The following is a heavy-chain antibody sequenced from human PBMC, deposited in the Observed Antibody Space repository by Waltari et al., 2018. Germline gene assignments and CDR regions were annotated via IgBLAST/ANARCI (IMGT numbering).Heavy chain of an antibody. D-gene: IGHD1-26*01. CDR3: ARDRVVGATDWGY. V-gene: IGHV7-4-1*02. CDR1: GYTFTNFA. Sequence: QVQLVQSESELKKPGASVKIACKASGYTFTNFAIAWMRQAPGQGLEWMGWISTATGNPTYARDSTGGFDFSLDTSVSTAYLQISSLKTEDTAVYFCARDRVVGATDWGYWGQGTLVTVSS. CDR2: ISTATGNP. J-gene: IGHJ4*02.